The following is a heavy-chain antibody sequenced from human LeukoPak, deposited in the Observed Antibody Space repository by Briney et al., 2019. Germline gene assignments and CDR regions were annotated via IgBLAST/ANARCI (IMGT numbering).Heavy chain of an antibody. J-gene: IGHJ6*03. CDR2: ISAYNGNT. Sequence: ASVTVSCKASGYTFTSYGISWVRQAPGQGLEWMGWISAYNGNTNYAQKLQGRVTMTTDTSTSTAYMELRSLRSDDTAVYYCARRVGIAPYYYYYYMDVWGKGTTVTVSS. CDR3: ARRVGIAPYYYYYYMDV. V-gene: IGHV1-18*01. D-gene: IGHD6-13*01. CDR1: GYTFTSYG.